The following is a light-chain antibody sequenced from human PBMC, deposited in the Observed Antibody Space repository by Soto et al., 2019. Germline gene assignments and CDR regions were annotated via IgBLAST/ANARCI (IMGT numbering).Light chain of an antibody. CDR1: QAIRND. V-gene: IGKV1-6*01. CDR2: GSS. Sequence: AIQMTQSPSSLSVSVGDRVTITCRASQAIRNDLDWYQQKPGKAPKLLIYGSSSLQSGVPSRFSGSGSGTDFTLTISSLQPEDFATYYCLQDYTYPRTFGQGTKVEIK. J-gene: IGKJ1*01. CDR3: LQDYTYPRT.